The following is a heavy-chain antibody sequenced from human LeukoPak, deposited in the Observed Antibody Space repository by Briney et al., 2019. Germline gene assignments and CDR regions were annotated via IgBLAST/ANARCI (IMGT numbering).Heavy chain of an antibody. CDR1: GYTFTSYY. CDR3: ARDYYDSSGYARYYFDY. J-gene: IGHJ4*02. V-gene: IGHV1-69*06. Sequence: SVKVSCKASGYTFTSYYMHWVRQAPGQGLEWMGGIIPIFDTGNYAQKFQGRVTITADKSTSTAYMELSSLRSEDTAVYYCARDYYDSSGYARYYFDYWGQGTLVTVSS. CDR2: IIPIFDTG. D-gene: IGHD3-22*01.